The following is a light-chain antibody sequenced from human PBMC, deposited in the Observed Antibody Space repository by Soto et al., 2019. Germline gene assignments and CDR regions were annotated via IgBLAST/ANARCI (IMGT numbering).Light chain of an antibody. CDR2: DVN. J-gene: IGLJ2*01. Sequence: QSALTQPASVSGSPGQSITISCTGTSTDVGGHKYVSWYQQYPGKAPKVMIYDVNNRPSGVSYRFSGSKSGNTAPLTISGLQAEDEADYYCSSYTNTGTLVVFGGGTKLTVL. CDR3: SSYTNTGTLVV. CDR1: STDVGGHKY. V-gene: IGLV2-14*01.